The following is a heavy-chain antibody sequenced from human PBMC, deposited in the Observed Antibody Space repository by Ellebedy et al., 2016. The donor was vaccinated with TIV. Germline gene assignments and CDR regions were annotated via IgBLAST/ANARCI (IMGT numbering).Heavy chain of an antibody. CDR2: ISAYNGNT. CDR3: ARDPGCSSTSCHYYYYYGMDV. V-gene: IGHV1-18*04. J-gene: IGHJ6*02. Sequence: ASVKVSCXASGYTFTSYGISWVRQAPGQGLEWMGWISAYNGNTNYAQKLQGRVTMTTDTSTSTAYMELRSLRSDDTAVYYCARDPGCSSTSCHYYYYYGMDVWGQGTTVTVSS. D-gene: IGHD2-2*01. CDR1: GYTFTSYG.